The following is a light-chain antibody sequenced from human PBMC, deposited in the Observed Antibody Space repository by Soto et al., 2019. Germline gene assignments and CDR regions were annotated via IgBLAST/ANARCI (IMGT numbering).Light chain of an antibody. CDR1: ESVSSSY. CDR2: GAS. CDR3: QQYGTSPWT. J-gene: IGKJ1*01. Sequence: EIVLTQSPGTLSLSPGERATLSCRASESVSSSYLGWYQQKPGQAPRLLIYGASSRETGIPDRFSGSGAGTECTRTIRRLEPEDFAVYYCQQYGTSPWTFGQGTKVDIK. V-gene: IGKV3-20*01.